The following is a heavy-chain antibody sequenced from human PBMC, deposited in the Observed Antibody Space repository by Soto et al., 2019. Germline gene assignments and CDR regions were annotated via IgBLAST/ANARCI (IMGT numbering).Heavy chain of an antibody. V-gene: IGHV2-26*01. D-gene: IGHD3-10*01. CDR3: ARMGVSDAWFGELRWYFDL. CDR1: GFSLSNARMG. J-gene: IGHJ2*01. Sequence: QVTLKESGPVLVKPTETLTLTCTVSGFSLSNARMGVSWIRQPPGKALEWLAHIFSNDEKSYSTSLKSRLTISKDPSKSQVVLTMTNMDPVDTATYYCARMGVSDAWFGELRWYFDLWGHGTLVTVSS. CDR2: IFSNDEK.